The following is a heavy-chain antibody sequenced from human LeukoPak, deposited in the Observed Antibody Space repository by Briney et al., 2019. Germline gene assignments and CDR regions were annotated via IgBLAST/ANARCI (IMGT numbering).Heavy chain of an antibody. V-gene: IGHV1-2*02. J-gene: IGHJ3*02. D-gene: IGHD4-11*01. CDR1: GYTFTGYY. CDR3: ARPKGGSFPGSKGAAFDI. Sequence: GASVKVSCKASGYTFTGYYMHWVRQAPGQGLEWMGWINLNSGGTNYAQKFQGRVTMTRDTSISTAYMELSRLRSDDTAVYYCARPKGGSFPGSKGAAFDIWGQGTMVTVSS. CDR2: INLNSGGT.